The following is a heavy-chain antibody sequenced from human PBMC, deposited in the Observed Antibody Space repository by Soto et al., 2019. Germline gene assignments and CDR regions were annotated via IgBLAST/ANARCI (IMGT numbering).Heavy chain of an antibody. Sequence: PGGSLRLSCLASGFIFRSYAMHWVRQAPGKGLEWAAVITYDGANGYYADSVRGRFAISRDNSKSTLFLQMNSLRPGDTAVYYCARAFSGSYPNFDYWGQGTLVTVSS. CDR3: ARAFSGSYPNFDY. J-gene: IGHJ4*02. D-gene: IGHD1-26*01. CDR2: ITYDGANG. V-gene: IGHV3-30*09. CDR1: GFIFRSYA.